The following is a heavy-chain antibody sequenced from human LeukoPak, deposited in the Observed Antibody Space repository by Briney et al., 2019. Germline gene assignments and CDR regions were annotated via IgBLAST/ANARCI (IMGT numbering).Heavy chain of an antibody. CDR1: GGSISSSSYY. Sequence: SETLSLTCTVSGGSISSSSYYWGWIRQPPRKGLEWIGSIYYSGSTYYNPSLKSRVTISVDTSKNQFSLKLSSVTAADTAVYYCASPPLYGDYVVRDYWGQGTLVTVSS. CDR3: ASPPLYGDYVVRDY. CDR2: IYYSGST. D-gene: IGHD4-17*01. J-gene: IGHJ4*02. V-gene: IGHV4-39*01.